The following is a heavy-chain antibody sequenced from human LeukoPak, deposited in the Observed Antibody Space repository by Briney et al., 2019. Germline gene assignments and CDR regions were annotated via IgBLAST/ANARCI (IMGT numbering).Heavy chain of an antibody. CDR3: ARDLSYYGSGSPPD. V-gene: IGHV1-2*02. CDR2: INPNSGGT. J-gene: IGHJ4*02. CDR1: GYTFTSYD. Sequence: GASVKVSCKASGYTFTSYDINWVRQATGQGLEWMGWINPNSGGTNYAQKFQGRVTMTRDTSISTAYMELSRLRSDDTAVYYCARDLSYYGSGSPPDWGQGTLVTVSS. D-gene: IGHD3-10*01.